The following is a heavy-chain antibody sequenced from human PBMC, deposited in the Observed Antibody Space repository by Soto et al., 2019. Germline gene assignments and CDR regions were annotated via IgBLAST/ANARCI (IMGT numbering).Heavy chain of an antibody. CDR1: GFTFSDYY. V-gene: IGHV3-11*01. D-gene: IGHD3-3*01. CDR3: ARGYYDFWSGYYTEHYGMDV. J-gene: IGHJ6*02. Sequence: QVQLVESGGGVVQPGRSLRLSCAASGFTFSDYYMSWIRQAPGKGLEWVSYISSSGSTIYYADSVKGRFTISRDNAKNSLYLQMNSLRAEDTAVYYCARGYYDFWSGYYTEHYGMDVWGQGTTVTVSS. CDR2: ISSSGSTI.